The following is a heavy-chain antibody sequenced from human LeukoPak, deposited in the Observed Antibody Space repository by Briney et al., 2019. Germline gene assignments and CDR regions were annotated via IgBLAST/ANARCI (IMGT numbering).Heavy chain of an antibody. Sequence: GGSLRVSCAASGFTFSSYSMNWVRQAPGKGLEWISHISSSSSTTSYADSVKGRFTISRDNVKESLYLQMNSLRAGDTAVYYCSRGGRLAGNAFDIWGQGTMVTVSS. J-gene: IGHJ3*02. CDR3: SRGGRLAGNAFDI. CDR2: ISSSSSTT. V-gene: IGHV3-48*01. CDR1: GFTFSSYS. D-gene: IGHD6-13*01.